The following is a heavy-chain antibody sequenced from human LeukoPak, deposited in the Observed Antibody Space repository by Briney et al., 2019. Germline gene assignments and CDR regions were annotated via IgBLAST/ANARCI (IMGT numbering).Heavy chain of an antibody. CDR1: GFTFSSYS. CDR3: ASVGLSPTSDYYGMDV. J-gene: IGHJ6*02. D-gene: IGHD2/OR15-2a*01. CDR2: ISSSSSYI. V-gene: IGHV3-21*01. Sequence: GGSLILSCAASGFTFSSYSMNWVRQAPGKGLEWVSSISSSSSYIYYADSVKGRFTISRDNAKNSLYLQMNSLRAEDTAVYYCASVGLSPTSDYYGMDVWGQGTTVTVSS.